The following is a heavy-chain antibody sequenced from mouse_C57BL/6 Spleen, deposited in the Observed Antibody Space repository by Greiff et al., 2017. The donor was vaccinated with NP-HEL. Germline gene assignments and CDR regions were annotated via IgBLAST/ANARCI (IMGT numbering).Heavy chain of an antibody. Sequence: EVQGVESGGDLVKPGGSLKLSCAASGFTFSSYGMSWVRQTPDKRLEWVATISSGGSYTYYPDSVKGRFTISRDNAKNTLYLQMSSLKSEDTAMYYCARLYGSSFDDWGQGTTLTVSS. CDR1: GFTFSSYG. D-gene: IGHD1-1*01. J-gene: IGHJ2*01. V-gene: IGHV5-6*01. CDR2: ISSGGSYT. CDR3: ARLYGSSFDD.